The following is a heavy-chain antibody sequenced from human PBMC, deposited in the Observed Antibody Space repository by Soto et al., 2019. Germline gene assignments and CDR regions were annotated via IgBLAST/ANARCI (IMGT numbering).Heavy chain of an antibody. V-gene: IGHV1-69*08. J-gene: IGHJ4*02. CDR2: IIPILGIA. CDR3: ARDRSPYYDFWSGQTDY. D-gene: IGHD3-3*01. Sequence: QVQLVQSGAEVMKPGSSVKVSCKASGGTFSSYTISWVRQAPGQGLEWMGRIIPILGIANYAQKFQGRVTITADKSTSTAYMELSSLRSEDTAVYYCARDRSPYYDFWSGQTDYWGQGTLVTVSS. CDR1: GGTFSSYT.